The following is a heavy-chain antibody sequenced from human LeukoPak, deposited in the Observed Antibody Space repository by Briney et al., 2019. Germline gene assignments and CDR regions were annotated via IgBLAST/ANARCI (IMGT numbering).Heavy chain of an antibody. J-gene: IGHJ6*02. CDR1: GGSIRSYY. V-gene: IGHV4-59*08. CDR3: TRHTPVRLSSGYYFGMDV. CDR2: IYYDGST. Sequence: SETLSLTCTVSGGSIRSYYWSWIRQPPGKGLEGIGYIYYDGSTNYNPSLKSRVTMSVDTSKNQFSLKLSSVTAADTAVYFCTRHTPVRLSSGYYFGMDVWGQGTTVTVSS.